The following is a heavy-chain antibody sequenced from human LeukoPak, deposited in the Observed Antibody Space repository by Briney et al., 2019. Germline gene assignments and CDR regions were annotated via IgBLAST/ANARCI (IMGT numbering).Heavy chain of an antibody. V-gene: IGHV3-48*03. J-gene: IGHJ6*04. CDR2: ISSSGSTI. CDR3: AREAVARNYYYYYGMDV. Sequence: GGSLRLSCAASGFTFSSYEMNWVRQAPGKGLEWVSCISSSGSTIYYADSVKGRFTISRDNAKNSLYLQMNSLRAEDTAVYYCAREAVARNYYYYYGMDVWGKGTTVTVSS. D-gene: IGHD6-19*01. CDR1: GFTFSSYE.